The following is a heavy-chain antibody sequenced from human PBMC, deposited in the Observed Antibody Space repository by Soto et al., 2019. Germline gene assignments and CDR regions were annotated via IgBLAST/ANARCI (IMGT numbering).Heavy chain of an antibody. CDR1: GFTFSSYA. CDR3: AKDNRSMITFGGVIVPYFQH. Sequence: GGSLRLSCAASGFTFSSYAMSWVRQAPGKGLECFSAISGSGGSTYYAVSVKGRFTISRDNSKNTLYLQMNSLRAEDTAVYYCAKDNRSMITFGGVIVPYFQHWGQGTLVTVSS. V-gene: IGHV3-23*01. J-gene: IGHJ1*01. D-gene: IGHD3-16*02. CDR2: ISGSGGST.